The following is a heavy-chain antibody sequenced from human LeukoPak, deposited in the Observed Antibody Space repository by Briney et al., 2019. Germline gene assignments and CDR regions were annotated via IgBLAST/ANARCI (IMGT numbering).Heavy chain of an antibody. V-gene: IGHV4-59*01. CDR2: IYYSGST. CDR3: ARDDSSGYPQR. D-gene: IGHD3-22*01. J-gene: IGHJ4*02. Sequence: SETLSLTCTVSGGSISSYYWSWIRQPPGKGLEWIGYIYYSGSTNYNPSLKSRVTISVDTSKNQFSLKLSSVTAADTAVYYCARDDSSGYPQRGGQGTLVTVSS. CDR1: GGSISSYY.